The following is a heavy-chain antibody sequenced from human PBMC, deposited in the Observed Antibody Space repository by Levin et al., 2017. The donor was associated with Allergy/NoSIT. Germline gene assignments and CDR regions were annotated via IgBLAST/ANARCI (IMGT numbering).Heavy chain of an antibody. J-gene: IGHJ4*02. Sequence: GGSLRLSCAASGFTFNSNWMTWVRQAPGKGLEWVANIKQDGSEKYYVDSVKGRFTISRDNAKNSLYLQMNSLRAEDTAVYYCARGRYFDYLGQGTLVTVSS. CDR3: ARGRYFDY. CDR1: GFTFNSNW. CDR2: IKQDGSEK. V-gene: IGHV3-7*04.